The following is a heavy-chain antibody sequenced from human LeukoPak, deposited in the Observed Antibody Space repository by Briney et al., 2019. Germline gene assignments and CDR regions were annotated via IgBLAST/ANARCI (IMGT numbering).Heavy chain of an antibody. J-gene: IGHJ4*02. D-gene: IGHD6-6*01. Sequence: SVKVSCKASGGTFSSYAISWVRQAPGQGLEWMGGIIPIFGTANYAQKFQGRVTITADESTSTAYMELSSLRSEDTAVYYCATEEYSSSSFDYWGQGTLVTVSS. V-gene: IGHV1-69*13. CDR1: GGTFSSYA. CDR2: IIPIFGTA. CDR3: ATEEYSSSSFDY.